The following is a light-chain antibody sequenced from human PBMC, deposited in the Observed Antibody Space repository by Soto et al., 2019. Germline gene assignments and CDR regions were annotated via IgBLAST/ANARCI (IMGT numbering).Light chain of an antibody. CDR2: ATS. V-gene: IGKV3-20*01. Sequence: EIVLTQSPGTLSLSPGEGATLSCRASRSVSSTYLAWYQQKPGQAPRLLIYATSSRATGIPDRFSGSGSGTDFTLTISRLEPEDFAVYYCQQYGSSSWTFGQGTKVEIK. J-gene: IGKJ1*01. CDR3: QQYGSSSWT. CDR1: RSVSSTY.